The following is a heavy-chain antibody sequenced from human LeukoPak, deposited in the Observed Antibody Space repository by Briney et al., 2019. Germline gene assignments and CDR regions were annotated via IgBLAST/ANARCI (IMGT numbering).Heavy chain of an antibody. CDR2: ISSSGSYI. D-gene: IGHD3-10*01. CDR3: ARDGGSYYYYYMDV. Sequence: GRSLRLSCAASGFTFSSYRMNWVRQAPGKGLEWVSSISSSGSYIYYADSLKGRFTISRDNAKNSLYLQMNSLRAEDTAVYYCARDGGSYYYYYMDVWGKGTTVTVSS. CDR1: GFTFSSYR. J-gene: IGHJ6*03. V-gene: IGHV3-21*01.